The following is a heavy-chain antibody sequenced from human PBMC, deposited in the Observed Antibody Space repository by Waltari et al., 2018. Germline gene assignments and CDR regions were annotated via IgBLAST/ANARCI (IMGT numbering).Heavy chain of an antibody. J-gene: IGHJ5*02. D-gene: IGHD3-10*01. Sequence: QVQLVQSGAEVKKPGASVKVSCKASGYTFTSYGIRWVRQAPGQGLEWMGWISAYNGNTNYAQKLQGRVTMTTDTSTSTAYMELRSLRSDDTAVYYCARGRLLWFGESSRNNWFDPWGQGTLVTVSS. CDR3: ARGRLLWFGESSRNNWFDP. CDR2: ISAYNGNT. CDR1: GYTFTSYG. V-gene: IGHV1-18*01.